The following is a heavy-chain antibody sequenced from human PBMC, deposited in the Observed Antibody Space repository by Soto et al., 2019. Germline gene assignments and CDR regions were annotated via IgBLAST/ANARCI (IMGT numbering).Heavy chain of an antibody. V-gene: IGHV2-5*01. CDR3: AHSRGGRFLEWLFFDY. J-gene: IGHJ4*02. Sequence: QITLKESGPPLVKPTQTLTLTCTFSGFSLSTSGVGVGWIRQPPGKALEWLALIYWNDDKRYSPSLKSRLTTTKDTSKIRVILTRTNMDPIDTATYYCAHSRGGRFLEWLFFDYWGQGTLVTDSS. CDR2: IYWNDDK. D-gene: IGHD3-3*01. CDR1: GFSLSTSGVG.